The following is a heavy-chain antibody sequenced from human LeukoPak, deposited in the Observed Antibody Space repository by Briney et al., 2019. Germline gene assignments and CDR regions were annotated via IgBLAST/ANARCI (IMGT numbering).Heavy chain of an antibody. J-gene: IGHJ4*02. V-gene: IGHV1-18*01. Sequence: ASVKVSCKASGYTFTNYGISWVRQAPGQGIEWMGWISAYNGNTKYAQKLQGRVTMTTDTSTSTAYMELRSLRSDDTAVYYCARDLFVVAFDYWGQGTLVTVSS. D-gene: IGHD2-15*01. CDR3: ARDLFVVAFDY. CDR1: GYTFTNYG. CDR2: ISAYNGNT.